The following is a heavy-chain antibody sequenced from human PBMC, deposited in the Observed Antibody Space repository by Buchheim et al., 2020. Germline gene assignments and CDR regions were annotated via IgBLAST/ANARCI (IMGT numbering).Heavy chain of an antibody. V-gene: IGHV4-39*07. CDR3: ARDMLYGGSGPGGGMDV. D-gene: IGHD1-26*01. CDR1: GGSISSSMYY. CDR2: IYYSGST. Sequence: QLQLQESGPGLVKPSETLSLTCTASGGSISSSMYYWGWIRQPPGKGLEWIGTIYYSGSTYYNPSLKSRVTISVDTSRTQFSLKLTSVTAADTAVYYCARDMLYGGSGPGGGMDVWGQGTT. J-gene: IGHJ6*02.